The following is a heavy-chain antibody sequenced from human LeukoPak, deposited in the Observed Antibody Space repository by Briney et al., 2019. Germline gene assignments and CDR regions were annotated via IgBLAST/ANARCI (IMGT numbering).Heavy chain of an antibody. V-gene: IGHV3-15*01. CDR3: TTFYHEYSPY. CDR2: IKSNADGGTP. Sequence: GGSLRLSCAASGLSFMNAWMIWVRQAPGKGLEWVGRIKSNADGGTPDYAAPARGRFTISRDDSKNTLYLQMNSLKTEDTAAYYCTTFYHEYSPYWGRGTLVTVSS. J-gene: IGHJ4*02. D-gene: IGHD2/OR15-2a*01. CDR1: GLSFMNAW.